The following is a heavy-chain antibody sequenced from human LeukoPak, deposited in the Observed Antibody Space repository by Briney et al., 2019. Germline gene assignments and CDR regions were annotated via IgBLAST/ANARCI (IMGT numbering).Heavy chain of an antibody. CDR1: GGSFSGYY. CDR3: ARRPSSIAAPYPFVYYYYYMDV. Sequence: SETLSPTCAVYGGSFSGYYWSWIRQPPGKGLEWIGEINHSGSTNYNPSLKSRVTISVDTSKNQFSLKLSSVTAADTAVYYCARRPSSIAAPYPFVYYYYYMDVWGKGTTVTVSS. J-gene: IGHJ6*03. CDR2: INHSGST. D-gene: IGHD6-6*01. V-gene: IGHV4-34*01.